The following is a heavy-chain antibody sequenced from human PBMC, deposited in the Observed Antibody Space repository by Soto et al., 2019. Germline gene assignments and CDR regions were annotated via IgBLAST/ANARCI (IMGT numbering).Heavy chain of an antibody. CDR1: GGSISTGDYY. Sequence: QVQLQESGPGLVKPSQTLSLTCTVSGGSISTGDYYWSWIRQPPGKGLEWIGYSHYSGSTDYNPSLKSRVTISVDASTNAFSLKLSAVTAADTAVYYCARASPVVTDVWGQGTTVTVSS. CDR2: SHYSGST. D-gene: IGHD5-18*01. V-gene: IGHV4-30-4*01. J-gene: IGHJ6*02. CDR3: ARASPVVTDV.